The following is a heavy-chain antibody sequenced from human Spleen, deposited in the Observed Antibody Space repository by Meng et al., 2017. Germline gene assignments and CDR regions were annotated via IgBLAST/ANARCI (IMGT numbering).Heavy chain of an antibody. D-gene: IGHD2-15*01. CDR3: ARINWGYCSGGSCVGEYYFDY. Sequence: SETLSLTCTVSGGSISSSSYYWGWIRQPPGKGLEWIGSIYYSGSTYYNPSLKSRVTISVDTSKNQFSLKLGSVTAADTAVYYCARINWGYCSGGSCVGEYYFDYWGQGTLVTVSS. V-gene: IGHV4-39*07. CDR1: GGSISSSSYY. CDR2: IYYSGST. J-gene: IGHJ4*02.